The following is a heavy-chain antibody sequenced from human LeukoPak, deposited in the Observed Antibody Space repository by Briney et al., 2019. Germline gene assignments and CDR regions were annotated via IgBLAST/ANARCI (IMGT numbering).Heavy chain of an antibody. CDR1: GFTFSSYA. J-gene: IGHJ4*02. CDR3: AKDARRGYSYATYFDY. D-gene: IGHD5-18*01. V-gene: IGHV3-23*01. CDR2: ISGSGGST. Sequence: PGGSLRLSCAASGFTFSSYAMSWVRQAPGKGLEWVSAISGSGGSTYYADSVKGRFTISRDNSKNTLYLQMNSLRAEGTAVYYCAKDARRGYSYATYFDYWGQGTLVTVSS.